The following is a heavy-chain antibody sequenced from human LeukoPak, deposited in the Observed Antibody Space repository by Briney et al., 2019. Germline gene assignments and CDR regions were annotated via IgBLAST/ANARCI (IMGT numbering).Heavy chain of an antibody. CDR2: ISAYNGDT. Sequence: ASVNVSCKASGYTFTNYGIRWVRQAPGQGLEWMAWISAYNGDTRFAQKLQGRVILTTDTSTATAYMDLRGLTFDDTGVYYCARDACVSCGGDCCHDPWGQGTLVTVSS. CDR1: GYTFTNYG. V-gene: IGHV1-18*01. CDR3: ARDACVSCGGDCCHDP. J-gene: IGHJ5*02. D-gene: IGHD2-21*02.